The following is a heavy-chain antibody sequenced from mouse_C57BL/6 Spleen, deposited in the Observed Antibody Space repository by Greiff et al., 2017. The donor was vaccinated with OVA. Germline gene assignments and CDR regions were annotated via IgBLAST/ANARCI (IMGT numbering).Heavy chain of an antibody. CDR1: GFSLTSYG. V-gene: IGHV2-5*01. CDR3: AKTFTTVVSKDAMDY. J-gene: IGHJ4*01. D-gene: IGHD1-1*01. CDR2: IWRGGST. Sequence: VQLKESGPGLVQPSQSLSITCTVSGFSLTSYGVHWVRQSPGKGLEWLGVIWRGGSTDYNAAFMSRLSITKDNSKSQVFFKMNSLQADDTDIYNCAKTFTTVVSKDAMDYWGQGTSVTVSS.